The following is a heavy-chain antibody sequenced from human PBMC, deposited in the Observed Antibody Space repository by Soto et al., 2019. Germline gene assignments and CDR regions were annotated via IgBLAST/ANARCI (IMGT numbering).Heavy chain of an antibody. Sequence: PGGSLRLSCAASGFTFSTYAMAWVRQAPGKGLVWVSRIKSDGSGTSYADSVKGRLTISRDNAKNTLYLQMNSLRAEDTAVYYCARGDGDYYDGNGYLGRHWGQGTLVTVSS. D-gene: IGHD3-22*01. CDR3: ARGDGDYYDGNGYLGRH. CDR2: IKSDGSGT. J-gene: IGHJ4*02. CDR1: GFTFSTYA. V-gene: IGHV3-74*01.